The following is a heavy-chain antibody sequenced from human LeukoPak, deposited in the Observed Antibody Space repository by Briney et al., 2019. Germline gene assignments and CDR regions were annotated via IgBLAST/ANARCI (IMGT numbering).Heavy chain of an antibody. CDR1: GFTFNNYW. V-gene: IGHV3-7*01. J-gene: IGHJ4*02. Sequence: GGSLRLSCAASGFTFNNYWMSWVRQAPGKGLEWVANIKQDGSEKNYVDSMKGRFTISRDNAKNSLYLQMNSLEAEDTAVYYCARIGYSSSGFDYWGQGTLVTVSS. CDR2: IKQDGSEK. D-gene: IGHD6-6*01. CDR3: ARIGYSSSGFDY.